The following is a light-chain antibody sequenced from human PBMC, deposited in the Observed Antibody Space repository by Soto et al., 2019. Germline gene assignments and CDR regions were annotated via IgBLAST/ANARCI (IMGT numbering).Light chain of an antibody. CDR3: AAWDESLSGSWV. Sequence: QSVLTQPPSASGTPGQRVTISCSGSSSNIGSNYVYWYQQLPGTAPKLLIYRNNQRPSGVPDRFSGSKSGTSASLAISGLRSEDEADYYCAAWDESLSGSWVFGGGTKLTVL. J-gene: IGLJ3*02. CDR2: RNN. V-gene: IGLV1-47*01. CDR1: SSNIGSNY.